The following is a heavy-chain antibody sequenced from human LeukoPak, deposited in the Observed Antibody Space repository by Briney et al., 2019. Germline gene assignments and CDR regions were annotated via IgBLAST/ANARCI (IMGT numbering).Heavy chain of an antibody. Sequence: PGGSLRLSCAASGFTFSNYWMTWVRQAPGKGLEWVASINQDGSKEYYMDSVKARFTISRDNAKNSLSLQMNSLRAEDTAVYYCVRDGGVSGYDLLDYWGQGTLVTVSS. J-gene: IGHJ4*02. CDR2: INQDGSKE. CDR3: VRDGGVSGYDLLDY. D-gene: IGHD5-12*01. CDR1: GFTFSNYW. V-gene: IGHV3-7*01.